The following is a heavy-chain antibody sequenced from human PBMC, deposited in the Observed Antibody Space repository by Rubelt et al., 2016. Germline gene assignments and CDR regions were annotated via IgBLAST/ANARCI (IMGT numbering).Heavy chain of an antibody. CDR1: GGSFSGYY. V-gene: IGHV4-34*01. J-gene: IGHJ5*02. CDR3: ARAHLPSRRWFDP. Sequence: QLQLQESGPGLVKPSETLSLTCAVYGGSFSGYYWSWIRQPPGKGLEWIGEINHSGSNNYNPSLKGRVNISVDTPKNQVSRMLSSVTAADTAVYYCARAHLPSRRWFDPWGQGTLVTVSS. CDR2: INHSGSN.